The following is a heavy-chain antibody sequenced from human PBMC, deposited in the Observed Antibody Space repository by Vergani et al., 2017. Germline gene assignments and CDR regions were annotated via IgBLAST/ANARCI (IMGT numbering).Heavy chain of an antibody. CDR3: ARVMGERGRSSSWYPAEYVQH. CDR1: GYTFTGYY. Sequence: QVQLVQSGAEVKKPGASVKVPCNASGYTFTGYYMHLVRQAPGQGLGWMGWINPNSGGTNYAQKFQGRVTMTRDTSISTAYMRLSRLKSDDTAVYYRARVMGERGRSSSWYPAEYVQHWGRGTLVTVSS. D-gene: IGHD6-13*01. CDR2: INPNSGGT. V-gene: IGHV1-2*02. J-gene: IGHJ1*01.